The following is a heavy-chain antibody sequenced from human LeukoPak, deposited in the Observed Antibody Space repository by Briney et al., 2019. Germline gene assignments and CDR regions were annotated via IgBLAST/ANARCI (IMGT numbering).Heavy chain of an antibody. D-gene: IGHD3-9*01. CDR3: AKEGELRYFDWLPLGYFDY. CDR2: ISGSGGST. V-gene: IGHV3-23*01. CDR1: GFTFSSYG. J-gene: IGHJ4*02. Sequence: GGSLRLSCAASGFTFSSYGMSWVRQAPGKGLEWVSAISGSGGSTYYADSVKGRFTISRDNSKNTLYLQMNSLRAEDTAVYYCAKEGELRYFDWLPLGYFDYWGQGTLVTVSS.